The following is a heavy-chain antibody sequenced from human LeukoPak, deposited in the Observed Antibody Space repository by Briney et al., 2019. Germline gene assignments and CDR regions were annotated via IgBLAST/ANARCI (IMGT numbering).Heavy chain of an antibody. CDR3: TTGAGRGY. J-gene: IGHJ4*02. CDR2: IKPKTDGETT. Sequence: GGSLRLSCAASGFTFSNAYMNWVRQAPGKGLEWVGRIKPKTDGETTEYAAPVKGRFTISRDDSKNTLYLQMNSLKTEDTAVYYCTTGAGRGYWGQGTLVTVSS. CDR1: GFTFSNAY. V-gene: IGHV3-15*07. D-gene: IGHD3-10*01.